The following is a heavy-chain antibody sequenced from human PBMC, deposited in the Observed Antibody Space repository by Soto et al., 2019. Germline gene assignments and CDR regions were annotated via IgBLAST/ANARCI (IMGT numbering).Heavy chain of an antibody. CDR3: ARVTRDYCSSTSCPTYFDY. D-gene: IGHD2-2*01. CDR2: ISSSSSYT. CDR1: GFTFSDYY. J-gene: IGHJ4*02. V-gene: IGHV3-11*06. Sequence: PGGSLRLSCAASGFTFSDYYMSWIRQAPGKGLEWVSYISSSSSYTNYADSVKGRFTISRDNAKNSLYLQMNSLRAEDTAVYYCARVTRDYCSSTSCPTYFDYWGQGTLVTVSS.